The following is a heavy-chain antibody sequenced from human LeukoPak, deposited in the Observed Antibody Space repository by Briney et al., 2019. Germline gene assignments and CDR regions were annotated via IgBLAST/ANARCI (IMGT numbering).Heavy chain of an antibody. D-gene: IGHD2-15*01. Sequence: PSETLSLTCAVYGGSFSGYYWSWIRQPRGKGEEWVGEINHTDATDYNPSFNTRVTISVHTSTNQFSLKLSSVTAADTAVYYCAREAQYCSGGSCYGGYFQHWGQGTLVTVSS. CDR3: AREAQYCSGGSCYGGYFQH. V-gene: IGHV4-34*01. CDR1: GGSFSGYY. J-gene: IGHJ1*01. CDR2: INHTDAT.